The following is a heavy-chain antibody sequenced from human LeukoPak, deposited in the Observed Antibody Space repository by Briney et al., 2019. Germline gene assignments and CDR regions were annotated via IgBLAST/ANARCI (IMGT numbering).Heavy chain of an antibody. CDR2: ISLDGGNK. CDR1: GFTFSSYA. J-gene: IGHJ4*02. D-gene: IGHD1-14*01. Sequence: GGSLRLSCAASGFTFSSYAMHWVRQAPGKGLEWVAVISLDGGNKYYGDSVKGRFTISRDNSKNTLYLHMNSLRAEDAAVYYCARDPTTRSNQAQYYFDYWGQGTLVTISS. V-gene: IGHV3-30*04. CDR3: ARDPTTRSNQAQYYFDY.